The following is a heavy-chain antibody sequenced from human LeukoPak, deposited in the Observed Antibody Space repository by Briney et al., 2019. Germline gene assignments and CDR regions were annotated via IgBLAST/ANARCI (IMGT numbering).Heavy chain of an antibody. CDR1: GFTFSSYE. J-gene: IGHJ3*02. Sequence: PGGSLRLSCAASGFTFSSYEMNWVRQAPGKGLEWVSYISSSGSTIYYADSVKGRFTISRDNAKNSLYLQMNSLRAEDTAVYYCAREEGGSDAFDTWGQGTMVTVSS. V-gene: IGHV3-48*03. CDR2: ISSSGSTI. CDR3: AREEGGSDAFDT. D-gene: IGHD1-26*01.